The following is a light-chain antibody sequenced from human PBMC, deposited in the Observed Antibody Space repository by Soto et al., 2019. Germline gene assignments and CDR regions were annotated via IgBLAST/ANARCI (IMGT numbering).Light chain of an antibody. Sequence: NFMLTQPHSVSESPGKTVTISCTGSSGSIASNYVQWYQQRPGSAPTTVIYEDNQRPSGVPDRFSGSIDSSSNSASLTISGLKTEDEVDYYCQSYDRSNQVVFGGGTKLTVL. CDR3: QSYDRSNQVV. CDR2: EDN. J-gene: IGLJ2*01. CDR1: SGSIASNY. V-gene: IGLV6-57*02.